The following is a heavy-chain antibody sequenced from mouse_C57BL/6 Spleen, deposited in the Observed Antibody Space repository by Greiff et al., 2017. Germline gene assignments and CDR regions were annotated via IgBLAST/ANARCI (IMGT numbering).Heavy chain of an antibody. V-gene: IGHV5-4*01. Sequence: EVKLMESGGGLVKPGGSLKLSCAASGFTFSSYAMSWVRQTPEKRLEWVATISDGGSYTYYPDNVKGRFTISRDNAKNNLYLQMSHLKSEDTAMYYCARDGGYWYFDVWGTGTTVTVSS. CDR1: GFTFSSYA. CDR3: ARDGGYWYFDV. CDR2: ISDGGSYT. J-gene: IGHJ1*03.